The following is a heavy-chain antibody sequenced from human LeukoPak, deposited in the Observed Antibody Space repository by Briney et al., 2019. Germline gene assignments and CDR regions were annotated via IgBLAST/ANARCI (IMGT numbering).Heavy chain of an antibody. V-gene: IGHV3-23*01. Sequence: PGGPLRLSCAASGFTFDDYAMHWVRQAPGKGLEWVSAISGSGGSTYYADSVKGRFTISRDNSKNTLYLQMNSLRAEDTAVYYCAKDIFLSYWGQGTLVTVSS. CDR2: ISGSGGST. CDR3: AKDIFLSY. J-gene: IGHJ4*02. CDR1: GFTFDDYA. D-gene: IGHD3-16*01.